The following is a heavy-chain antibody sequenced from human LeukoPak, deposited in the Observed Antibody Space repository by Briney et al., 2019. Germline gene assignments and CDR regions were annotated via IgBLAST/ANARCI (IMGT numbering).Heavy chain of an antibody. D-gene: IGHD2-21*02. CDR1: GCTFSSCA. CDR3: ARDRQAYCGGDCYSLGGSMDV. CDR2: IIPIFGTA. Sequence: SSVTVSCKGTGCTFSSCAISWVRQPPAQGLEGMGGIIPIFGTANYAQKFKGRVTITTDESTSTAYMELSGLTSEDTAVYYCARDRQAYCGGDCYSLGGSMDVWGKGTTVTVSS. V-gene: IGHV1-69*05. J-gene: IGHJ6*03.